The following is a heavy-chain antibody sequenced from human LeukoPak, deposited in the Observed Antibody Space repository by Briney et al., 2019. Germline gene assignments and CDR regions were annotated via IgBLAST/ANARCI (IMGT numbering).Heavy chain of an antibody. V-gene: IGHV1-2*02. CDR2: INPNSGGT. D-gene: IGHD1-1*01. CDR1: GYTFTDYY. Sequence: GASVKVSCKASGYTFTDYYMHWVRQAPGQGLGWMGWINPNSGGTNYAQKFQGRVTMTRDTSISTAYMELTRLRSDDTAVYYCARGTGTTGCDYWGQGSLVTVSS. J-gene: IGHJ4*02. CDR3: ARGTGTTGCDY.